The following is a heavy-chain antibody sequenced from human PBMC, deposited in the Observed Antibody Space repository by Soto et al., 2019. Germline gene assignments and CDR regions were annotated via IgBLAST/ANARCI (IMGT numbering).Heavy chain of an antibody. CDR1: GYTFTSYA. Sequence: ASVKVSCKASGYTFTSYAMHWVRQAPGQRLEWMGWINAGNGNTKYSQKFQGRVTITRDTSASTAYMELSSLRSEDTAVYYCTRGDPGETSPFDHWGQGTLVTVSS. V-gene: IGHV1-3*01. CDR2: INAGNGNT. J-gene: IGHJ4*02. D-gene: IGHD3-10*01. CDR3: TRGDPGETSPFDH.